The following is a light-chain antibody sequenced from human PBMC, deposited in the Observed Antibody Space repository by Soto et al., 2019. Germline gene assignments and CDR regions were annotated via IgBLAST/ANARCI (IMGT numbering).Light chain of an antibody. V-gene: IGKV3-20*01. CDR2: ATS. CDR3: QQYGSSPWT. Sequence: VLTQSPANLSLSPGERDTLSCRASQSGSSSSLAWYQQKPGQAPRLLIYATSTRAPGIPDRFSGSGSGTDFTLTIRSLEPEDFAVYYCQQYGSSPWTFGQGTKVDVK. CDR1: QSGSSSS. J-gene: IGKJ1*01.